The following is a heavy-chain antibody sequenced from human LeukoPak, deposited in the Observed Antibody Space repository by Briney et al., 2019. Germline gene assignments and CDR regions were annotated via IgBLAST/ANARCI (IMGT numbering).Heavy chain of an antibody. J-gene: IGHJ4*02. CDR2: INHSGST. D-gene: IGHD3-22*01. V-gene: IGHV4-34*01. CDR1: GGSFSGYY. CDR3: ARAPDYYDSSGYADY. Sequence: PSETLSLTCAVYGGSFSGYYWSWIRQPPGKGLEWIGEINHSGSTNYNPSLKSRATISVDTSKNQFSLKLSSVTAADTAVYYCARAPDYYDSSGYADYWGQGTLVTVSS.